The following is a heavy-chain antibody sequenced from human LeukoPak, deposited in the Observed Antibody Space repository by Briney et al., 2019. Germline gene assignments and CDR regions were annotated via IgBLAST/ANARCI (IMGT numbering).Heavy chain of an antibody. V-gene: IGHV3-33*01. CDR3: ARDAGYYNLGY. J-gene: IGHJ4*02. Sequence: PGGSLRLSCAASGFTFSSYGMHWVRQAPGKGLEWVAVIWYDGSNKYYADSVKGRFTISRDSSKNTLYLQMNSLRAEDTALYYCARDAGYYNLGYWGQGTLVTVSS. CDR2: IWYDGSNK. D-gene: IGHD3-9*01. CDR1: GFTFSSYG.